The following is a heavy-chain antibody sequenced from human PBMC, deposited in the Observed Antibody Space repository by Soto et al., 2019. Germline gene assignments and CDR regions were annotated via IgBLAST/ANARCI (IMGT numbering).Heavy chain of an antibody. D-gene: IGHD3-10*01. CDR2: FYYSGNA. J-gene: IGHJ4*02. CDR1: GASIRSGGFY. Sequence: QVQLQESGPGLVKPPQTLSLTCTVSGASIRSGGFYWSWIRQHPEKGLESIGYFYYSGNAYYNPSLRSRLTISGDASKNQFSLNLSSVTAADTAVYFCARAMGAVNYFDYWGQGILVTVSS. V-gene: IGHV4-31*03. CDR3: ARAMGAVNYFDY.